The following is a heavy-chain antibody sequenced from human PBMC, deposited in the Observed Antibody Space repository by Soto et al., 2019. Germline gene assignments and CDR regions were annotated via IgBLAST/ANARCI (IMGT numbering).Heavy chain of an antibody. CDR1: GFTFSSYA. D-gene: IGHD3-16*02. V-gene: IGHV3-23*01. CDR3: AKMVHDYVWGSYRHFDY. J-gene: IGHJ4*02. CDR2: ISGSGGST. Sequence: GSLRLSCAASGFTFSSYAMSWVRQAPGKGLEWVSAISGSGGSTYYADSVKGRFTISRDNSKNTLYLQMNSLRAEDTAVYYCAKMVHDYVWGSYRHFDYWGQGTLVTVSS.